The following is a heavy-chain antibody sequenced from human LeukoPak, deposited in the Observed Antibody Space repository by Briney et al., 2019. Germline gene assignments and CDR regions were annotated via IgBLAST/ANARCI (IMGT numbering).Heavy chain of an antibody. V-gene: IGHV3-13*01. CDR1: GFTFSSYD. CDR2: IGTAGDT. D-gene: IGHD6-13*01. Sequence: PGGSLRLSCAASGFTFSSYDMHWVRQATGKGLEWVSAIGTAGDTYYPGSVKGRFTISRENAKNSLYLQMNSLRAEDTAVYYCASLAAAGGYYYYYYMDVWGKGTTVTVSS. CDR3: ASLAAAGGYYYYYYMDV. J-gene: IGHJ6*03.